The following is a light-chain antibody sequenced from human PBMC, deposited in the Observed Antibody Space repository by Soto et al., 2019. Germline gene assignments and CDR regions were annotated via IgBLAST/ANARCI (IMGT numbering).Light chain of an antibody. CDR1: QSVSSY. CDR3: QQYNNWWT. CDR2: DAS. J-gene: IGKJ1*01. V-gene: IGKV3-15*01. Sequence: TQSPAAVSLSPGERATLSCRASQSVSSYLAWYQQKPGQAPRLLIYDASNRATGIPARFSGSGSGTEFTLTISSLQSEDFAVYYCQQYNNWWTFGQGTKVDIK.